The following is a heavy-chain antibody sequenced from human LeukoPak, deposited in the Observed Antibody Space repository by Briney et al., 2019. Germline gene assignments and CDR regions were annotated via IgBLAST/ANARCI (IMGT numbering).Heavy chain of an antibody. V-gene: IGHV1-18*01. CDR1: GYTFTSYG. Sequence: GESLKISCKASGYTFTSYGISWVRQAPGQGLEWMGWISAYNGNTNYAQKLQGRVTMTTDTSTSTAYMELRSLRSDDTAVYYCARVFYGDYDSWGQGTLVTVSS. J-gene: IGHJ4*02. CDR3: ARVFYGDYDS. CDR2: ISAYNGNT. D-gene: IGHD4-17*01.